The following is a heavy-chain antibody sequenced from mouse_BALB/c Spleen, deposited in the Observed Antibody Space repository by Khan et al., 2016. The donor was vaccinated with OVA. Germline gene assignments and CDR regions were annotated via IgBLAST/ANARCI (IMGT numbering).Heavy chain of an antibody. CDR1: GYSLTRYG. D-gene: IGHD6-2*01. V-gene: IGHV2-9*02. J-gene: IGHJ2*01. CDR2: IWAGGST. CDR3: ARSKYLASY. Sequence: QVQLKESGPGLVAPSQSLSITCTVYGYSLTRYGVHWVRQPPGKGLEWLGLIWAGGSTYYNSAPMSRLSISIDNSKSLVFLIMISLQADDTALYYCARSKYLASYWGQGTTLTVSS.